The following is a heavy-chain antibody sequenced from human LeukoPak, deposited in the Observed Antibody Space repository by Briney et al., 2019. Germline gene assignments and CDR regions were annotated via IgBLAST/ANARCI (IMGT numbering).Heavy chain of an antibody. V-gene: IGHV1-2*04. CDR3: ARGSSGWYGDAFDI. J-gene: IGHJ3*02. Sequence: SVKVSCKASGYTFTGYYMHWVRQAPGQGLEWMGWINPNSGGTNYAQKFQGWVTMTRDTSITTAYMELSRLRSDDTAVYYCARGSSGWYGDAFDIWGQGTMVTVSS. CDR1: GYTFTGYY. D-gene: IGHD6-19*01. CDR2: INPNSGGT.